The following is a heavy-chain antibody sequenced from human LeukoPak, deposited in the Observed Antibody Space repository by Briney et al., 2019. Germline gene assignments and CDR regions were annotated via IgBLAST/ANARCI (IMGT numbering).Heavy chain of an antibody. V-gene: IGHV3-53*01. Sequence: GGSLRLSCAASGFTVSSNYMSWVRQAPGKGLEWVSVIYSGGSTYYADSVKGRFTISRDNPKNTLYLQMNSLRAEDTAVYYCARGWNKYYFDYWGQGTLVTVSS. CDR1: GFTVSSNY. J-gene: IGHJ4*02. CDR3: ARGWNKYYFDY. CDR2: IYSGGST. D-gene: IGHD1-1*01.